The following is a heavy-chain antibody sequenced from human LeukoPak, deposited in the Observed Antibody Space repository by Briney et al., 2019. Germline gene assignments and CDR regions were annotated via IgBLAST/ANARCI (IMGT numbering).Heavy chain of an antibody. J-gene: IGHJ4*02. CDR3: AKDGGYYYDSSGYYPDY. CDR1: GFTFSSYG. Sequence: GGSLRLSCAASGFTFSSYGIHWVRQAPGKGLEWVAVISYDGSNKYYADSVKGRFTISRDNSKNTLYLQMNSLRAEDTAVYYCAKDGGYYYDSSGYYPDYWGQGTLVTASS. V-gene: IGHV3-30*18. D-gene: IGHD3-22*01. CDR2: ISYDGSNK.